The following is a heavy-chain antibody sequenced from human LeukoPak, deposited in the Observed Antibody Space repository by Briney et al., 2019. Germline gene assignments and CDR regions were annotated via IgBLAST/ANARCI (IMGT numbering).Heavy chain of an antibody. CDR1: GFTVSSNY. CDR3: ARDTAMATTGAFDI. CDR2: IYSGGST. D-gene: IGHD5-18*01. Sequence: VGSLRLSCAASGFTVSSNYTSWVRQAPGKGLEWFSVIYSGGSTYYADSVKGRFTISRDNSKNTLYLQMNSLRAKDTAVYYCARDTAMATTGAFDIWGQGTMVTVSS. V-gene: IGHV3-53*01. J-gene: IGHJ3*02.